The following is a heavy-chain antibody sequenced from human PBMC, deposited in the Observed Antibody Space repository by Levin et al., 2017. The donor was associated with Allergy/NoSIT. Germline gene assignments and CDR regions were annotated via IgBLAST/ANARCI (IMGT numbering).Heavy chain of an antibody. CDR2: INHSGVS. V-gene: IGHV4-34*01. Sequence: SQTLSLTCAVNGGSLTGYYWSWIRQPPEKGLEWIGEINHSGVSNYNSSLKSRVTMSLDPSKNMFSLNLSSGTAADTAVYYCARAASFDPWGQGTLVTVSS. CDR1: GGSLTGYY. CDR3: ARAASFDP. J-gene: IGHJ5*02.